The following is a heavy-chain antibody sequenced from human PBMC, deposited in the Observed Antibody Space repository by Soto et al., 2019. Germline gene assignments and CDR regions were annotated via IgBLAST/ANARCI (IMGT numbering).Heavy chain of an antibody. CDR2: INAGNGNT. Sequence: QVQLVQSGAEVKKPGASVKVSCKASGYTFTSYAMHWVRQAPGQRLEWMGWINAGNGNTKYSQKFQGRVTITRDTSASTAYMEVSSLRSEDTAVYYCAREEVGYCRSTSCRTFNWFYPWGQGTLVTVSS. J-gene: IGHJ5*02. V-gene: IGHV1-3*01. CDR3: AREEVGYCRSTSCRTFNWFYP. D-gene: IGHD2-2*01. CDR1: GYTFTSYA.